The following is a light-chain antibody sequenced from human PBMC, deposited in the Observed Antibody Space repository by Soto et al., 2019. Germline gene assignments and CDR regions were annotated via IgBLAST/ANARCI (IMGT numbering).Light chain of an antibody. Sequence: EIVLTQSPATLSLSPGETATLSCRASQSVNSYLAWYQQRPGQAPRLLIYDASNRATGVPARFGGSGSGTDFTLTISGLEPEDFAIYYCQQRANWPPITFGQGTRLEIK. CDR3: QQRANWPPIT. J-gene: IGKJ5*01. CDR1: QSVNSY. V-gene: IGKV3-11*01. CDR2: DAS.